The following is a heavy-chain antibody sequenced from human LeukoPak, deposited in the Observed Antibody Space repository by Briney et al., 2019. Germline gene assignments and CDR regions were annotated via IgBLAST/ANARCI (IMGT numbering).Heavy chain of an antibody. CDR2: ISSSSTTR. CDR1: GFTFSTYN. CDR3: AREGGSGKIFDF. D-gene: IGHD3-10*01. Sequence: GGSLRLSCAASGFTFSTYNMNWVRQAPGKGLEWVSYISSSSTTRYYADSVKGRFTISRDNAKNSLYLQMNSLRADDTAVYYCAREGGSGKIFDFWGQGTLVTVPS. V-gene: IGHV3-48*04. J-gene: IGHJ4*02.